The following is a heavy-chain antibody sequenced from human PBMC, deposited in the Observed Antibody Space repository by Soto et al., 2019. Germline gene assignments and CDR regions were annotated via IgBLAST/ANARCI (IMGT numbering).Heavy chain of an antibody. D-gene: IGHD1-7*01. CDR3: AMTKTTLYNWFDP. Sequence: PSETLSLTCTVSGGSISSGGYYWSWIRQHPGKGLERIGYIYYSGSTYYNQYLKSRVTISVDTSKNQIYLKLSSVTAAVTAVYYCAMTKTTLYNWFDPWGQGTQVTVSS. J-gene: IGHJ5*02. CDR2: IYYSGST. CDR1: GGSISSGGYY. V-gene: IGHV4-31*03.